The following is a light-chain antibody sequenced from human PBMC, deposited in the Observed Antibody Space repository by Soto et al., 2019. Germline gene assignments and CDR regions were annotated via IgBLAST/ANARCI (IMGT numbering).Light chain of an antibody. CDR3: QHYVTYSIT. Sequence: EIVLTQYPGTLSLSPGERATLSCRASQSVTSTSLAWYQQKPGQAPRLLMYGASSRATGTPDRISGGGSGTDLTLTISRLEPEDFEVYYCQHYVTYSITFGHGTRLEIK. CDR1: QSVTSTS. J-gene: IGKJ5*01. V-gene: IGKV3-20*01. CDR2: GAS.